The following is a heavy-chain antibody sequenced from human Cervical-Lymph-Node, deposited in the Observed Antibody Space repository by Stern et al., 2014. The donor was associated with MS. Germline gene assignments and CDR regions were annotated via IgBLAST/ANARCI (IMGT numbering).Heavy chain of an antibody. J-gene: IGHJ4*02. CDR2: INRNSGGT. CDR1: GYTFTGYYY. D-gene: IGHD4-17*01. Sequence: VQLVQSGAEVKKPGASVKVSCQASGYTFTGYYYLHWVRQAPGQGLEWVGRINRNSGGTNYAQKFQGRVTMTRYTSISTVYMELSSLRSDDTAVYYCATIDYGDYKDYWGQGTLVTVSS. V-gene: IGHV1-2*06. CDR3: ATIDYGDYKDY.